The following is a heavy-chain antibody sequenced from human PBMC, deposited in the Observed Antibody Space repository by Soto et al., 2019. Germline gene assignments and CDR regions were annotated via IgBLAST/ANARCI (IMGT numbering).Heavy chain of an antibody. CDR1: GYTFTSYD. V-gene: IGHV1-8*01. Sequence: QVQLVQSGAEVKKPGASVKVSCKASGYTFTSYDINWVRQATGQGLEWMGWMNPNGGNTAYAQKCQGRITMTRNTSISTAYMELSSLRSEDTAVYYCAREKVTSGYPDWGQGTLVTVSS. CDR3: AREKVTSGYPD. J-gene: IGHJ4*02. CDR2: MNPNGGNT. D-gene: IGHD3-22*01.